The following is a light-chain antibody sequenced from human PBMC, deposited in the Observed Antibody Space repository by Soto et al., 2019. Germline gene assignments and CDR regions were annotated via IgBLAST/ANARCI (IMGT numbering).Light chain of an antibody. Sequence: DIQMTQSPSPLSASVGDRVTITCRASQAISAYLAWYQQKPGKVPKLLIYSASTLQSGVPSRFSGSGSGTDFTLTISSLQPEDVATYYCQKFNSAPLTFGQGTRLEMK. J-gene: IGKJ5*01. V-gene: IGKV1-27*01. CDR1: QAISAY. CDR2: SAS. CDR3: QKFNSAPLT.